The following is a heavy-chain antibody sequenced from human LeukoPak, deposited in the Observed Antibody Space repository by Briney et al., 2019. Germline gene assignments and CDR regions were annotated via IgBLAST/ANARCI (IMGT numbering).Heavy chain of an antibody. D-gene: IGHD3-9*01. CDR2: ISGSGGST. CDR1: GFTFSSYA. J-gene: IGHJ6*02. Sequence: SGGSLRLSCAASGFTFSSYAMSWVRQAPGKGLEWVSAISGSGGSTYYADSVKGRFTISRDNSKNTLYLQMNSLRAEDTAVYYCARVNLPYYDILTGYYNYYGMDVWGQGTTVTVSS. CDR3: ARVNLPYYDILTGYYNYYGMDV. V-gene: IGHV3-23*01.